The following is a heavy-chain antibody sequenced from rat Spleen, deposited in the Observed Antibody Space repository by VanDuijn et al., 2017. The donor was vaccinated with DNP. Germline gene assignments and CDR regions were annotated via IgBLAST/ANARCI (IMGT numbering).Heavy chain of an antibody. CDR1: GFTFSDYA. CDR3: KLGGAY. J-gene: IGHJ2*01. Sequence: EVQLVESGGGLVQPGNSLKVSCAASGFTFSDYAMAWVRQSPKKSLEWVAAIFFDGSVTYYRDSVKGRFTISRDNAKNTLYLQMDSLRSEDTATYYCKLGGAYWGQGVMVTVSS. D-gene: IGHD5-1*01. V-gene: IGHV5-17*01. CDR2: IFFDGSVT.